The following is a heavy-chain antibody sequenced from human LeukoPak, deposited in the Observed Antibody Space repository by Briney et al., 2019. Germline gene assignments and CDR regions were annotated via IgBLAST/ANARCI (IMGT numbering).Heavy chain of an antibody. CDR2: ITDSADNT. D-gene: IGHD3-10*01. CDR3: ARAAGGTYYRVFDH. J-gene: IGHJ4*02. Sequence: PGGSLRLSRAASGFTFSSHAMNWVRQAPGKGLEWVSGITDSADNTYYADSVKGRFTISRDNSNNMVYLQMNSLRAEDMAKYYCARAAGGTYYRVFDHWGQGVLVTVSS. CDR1: GFTFSSHA. V-gene: IGHV3-23*01.